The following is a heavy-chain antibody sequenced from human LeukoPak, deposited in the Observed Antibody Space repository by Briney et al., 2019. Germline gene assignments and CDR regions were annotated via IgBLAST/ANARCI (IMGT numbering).Heavy chain of an antibody. CDR2: IYYSGST. J-gene: IGHJ4*02. D-gene: IGHD3-9*01. CDR1: GGSISSSSYY. V-gene: IGHV4-39*01. CDR3: ARGYDILTGYYPLDY. Sequence: SETLSPTCTVSGGSISSSSYYWGWIRQPPGKGLEWIGSIYYSGSTYYNPSLKSRVTISVDTSKNQFSLKLSSVTAADTAVYYCARGYDILTGYYPLDYWGQGTLVTVSS.